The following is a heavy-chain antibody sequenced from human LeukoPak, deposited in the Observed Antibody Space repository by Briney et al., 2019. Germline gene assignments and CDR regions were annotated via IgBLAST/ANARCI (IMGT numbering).Heavy chain of an antibody. CDR1: GFSLSTSGVA. CDR3: TRSIRSPDCGNSRCYYFDS. D-gene: IGHD2/OR15-2a*01. V-gene: IGHV2-5*02. CDR2: IYWDGDK. Sequence: KESGPTLLKPTQTLTLTCSFAGFSLSTSGVAVGWIRQPPGKPLDWRAIIYWDGDKRYSPSLKNRLTITKDTSKNQVVLTMTDMDPLDTATYFCTRSIRSPDCGNSRCYYFDSWGQGTLVTVSS. J-gene: IGHJ4*02.